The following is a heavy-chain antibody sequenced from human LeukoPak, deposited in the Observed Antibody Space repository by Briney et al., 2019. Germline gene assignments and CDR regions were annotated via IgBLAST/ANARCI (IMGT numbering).Heavy chain of an antibody. J-gene: IGHJ4*02. CDR3: AREPYSSGEDY. CDR1: GGSISSYY. Sequence: SETLSLTCTVSGGSISSYYWSWIRQPPGKGLEWIGYIYYSGSTNYNPSLKSRVTISVDTSKNQFSLKLSSVTAADTAVYYCAREPYSSGEDYWGQGTLVTVSS. CDR2: IYYSGST. V-gene: IGHV4-59*01. D-gene: IGHD6-19*01.